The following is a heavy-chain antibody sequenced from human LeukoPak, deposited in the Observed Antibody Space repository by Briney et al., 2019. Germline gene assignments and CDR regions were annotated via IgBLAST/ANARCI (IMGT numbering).Heavy chain of an antibody. D-gene: IGHD5-18*01. J-gene: IGHJ4*02. CDR3: ARGGKKTAMVTS. Sequence: PSETLSLTCTVSGGSISSGGYFWNWIRQLPGKGLEWIGYIYSSGSTYNPSLKSRVIISLDTSKNQFSLKLNSVTAADTAVYYCARGGKKTAMVTSWDQGTLVTVPS. CDR1: GGSISSGGYF. CDR2: IYSSGST. V-gene: IGHV4-31*03.